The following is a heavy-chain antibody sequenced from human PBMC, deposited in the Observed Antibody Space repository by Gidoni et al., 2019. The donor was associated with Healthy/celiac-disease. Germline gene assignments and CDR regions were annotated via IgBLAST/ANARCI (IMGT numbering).Heavy chain of an antibody. D-gene: IGHD4-4*01. Sequence: QVQLQESGPGLVKPSETLSLSCNVSGGSMRGYYWNWIRQAPGKGLEWIGYIYYSGNTNYTPSLKSRVSISVDTSTSQFSLRLSYVTAADTAIYYCARGRLQLEGFDYWGQGTLVTVSS. CDR1: GGSMRGYY. V-gene: IGHV4-59*01. J-gene: IGHJ4*02. CDR2: IYYSGNT. CDR3: ARGRLQLEGFDY.